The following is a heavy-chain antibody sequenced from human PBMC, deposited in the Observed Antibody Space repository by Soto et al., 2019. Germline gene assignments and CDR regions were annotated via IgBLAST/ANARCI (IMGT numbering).Heavy chain of an antibody. Sequence: QVQLVQSGAEVKKPGASVKVSCKASGYTFTSYGISWVRQAPGQGLEWMGWISAYNGNTNYAQKLQGRVTMTTDTSTSTAYKELRSLRSDDTAVYYCARDYCSSTSCYKYYYYGMDVWGQGTTVTVSS. V-gene: IGHV1-18*04. CDR1: GYTFTSYG. J-gene: IGHJ6*02. D-gene: IGHD2-2*02. CDR3: ARDYCSSTSCYKYYYYGMDV. CDR2: ISAYNGNT.